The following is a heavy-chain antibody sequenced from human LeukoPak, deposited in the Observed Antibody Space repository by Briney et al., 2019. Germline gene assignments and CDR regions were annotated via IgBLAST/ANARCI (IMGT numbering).Heavy chain of an antibody. CDR3: ARDRGASFAFDI. V-gene: IGHV1-18*01. CDR1: GCSLTMYG. CDR2: ISAYNGNT. D-gene: IGHD4/OR15-4a*01. J-gene: IGHJ3*02. Sequence: ASVKVSCKASGCSLTMYGIRWVRQAPGQGLEWMGWISAYNGNTNYAQKLQGRVTMTTDTSTSTAYMELRSLRLDDTAVYYCARDRGASFAFDIWGQGTMVTVSS.